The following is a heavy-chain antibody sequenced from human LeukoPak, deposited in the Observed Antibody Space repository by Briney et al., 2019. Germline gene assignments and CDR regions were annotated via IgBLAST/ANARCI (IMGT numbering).Heavy chain of an antibody. CDR3: ARRYQLLLTEYYYYYYMDV. Sequence: GGSLRLSCAASGFTFSSYSMNWVRQAPGKGLEWVSYISSSSSTIYYADSVKGRFTISRDNAKNSLYLQMNSLRAEDTAVYYCARRYQLLLTEYYYYYYMDVWGKGTTVTVSS. D-gene: IGHD2-2*01. CDR1: GFTFSSYS. CDR2: ISSSSSTI. J-gene: IGHJ6*03. V-gene: IGHV3-48*04.